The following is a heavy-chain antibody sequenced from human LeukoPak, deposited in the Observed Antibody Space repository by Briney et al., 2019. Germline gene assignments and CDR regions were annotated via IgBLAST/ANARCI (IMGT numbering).Heavy chain of an antibody. Sequence: PSETLSLTCTVSGGSISGHYWNWIRQPPGKGLEWIGEINHSGSTNYNPSLKSRVTISVDTSKNQFSLKLSSVTAADTAVYYCARGARWWNYWGQGTLVTVSS. V-gene: IGHV4-34*01. D-gene: IGHD2-15*01. CDR3: ARGARWWNY. CDR2: INHSGST. CDR1: GGSISGHY. J-gene: IGHJ4*02.